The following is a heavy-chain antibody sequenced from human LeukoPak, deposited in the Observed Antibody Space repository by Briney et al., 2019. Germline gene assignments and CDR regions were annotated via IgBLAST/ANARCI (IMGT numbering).Heavy chain of an antibody. CDR2: ISSSGSTI. CDR1: GFTFSDYY. Sequence: GGSLRLSCAASGFTFSDYYMSWIRQAPGKGLEWVSYISSSGSTIYYADSVKGRFTISRDNAKNSLYLQMNSLRAEDTAVYYCAKDQGRYCSSTSCFLHYYYYMDVWGKGTTVTVSS. J-gene: IGHJ6*03. D-gene: IGHD2-2*01. V-gene: IGHV3-11*01. CDR3: AKDQGRYCSSTSCFLHYYYYMDV.